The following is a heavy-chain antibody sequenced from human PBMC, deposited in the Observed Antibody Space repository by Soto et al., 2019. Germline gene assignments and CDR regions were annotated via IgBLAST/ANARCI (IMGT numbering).Heavy chain of an antibody. CDR1: GFTFSNYW. D-gene: IGHD2-15*01. CDR3: AREDCVGGTCYSLSCDFCYYMAV. J-gene: IGHJ6*03. CDR2: INSDGSVS. V-gene: IGHV3-74*01. Sequence: EVQLVESGGGLVQPGGSLRLSCVASGFTFSNYWMYWVRQAPGEGLVWVSRINSDGSVSSYADSVKGRLTISRDNVKNAMYLKIESLRAEDTAVYYCAREDCVGGTCYSLSCDFCYYMAVGGKGTTVTVFS.